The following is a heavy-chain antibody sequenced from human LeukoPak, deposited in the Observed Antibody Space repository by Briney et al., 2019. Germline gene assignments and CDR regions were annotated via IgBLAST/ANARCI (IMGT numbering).Heavy chain of an antibody. CDR1: GFTFSSYE. Sequence: PGGSLRLSCAASGFTFSSYEMNWVRQAPGKGLEWVSYISSSGSTIYYADSVKGRFTISRDNAKNSVFLQMNSLRAEDTAFYYCGNQCSGGICPENWGRGTLVTVSS. D-gene: IGHD2-15*01. CDR3: GNQCSGGICPEN. J-gene: IGHJ4*02. V-gene: IGHV3-48*03. CDR2: ISSSGSTI.